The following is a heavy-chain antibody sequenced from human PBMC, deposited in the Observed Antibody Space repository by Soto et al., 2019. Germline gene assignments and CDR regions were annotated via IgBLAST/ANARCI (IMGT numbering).Heavy chain of an antibody. CDR3: GKDVGDYVPYYYGVDV. Sequence: QVQLVESGGGVVQPGTSLRLSCAASGFTFKTHAMHWVRQAPGKGLEWMAVIAYDGNEKFYADSVKGRFTISRDNSKNAVYLQISTLRNEHTAVYYCGKDVGDYVPYYYGVDVWGQGTTGTVSS. D-gene: IGHD1-26*01. CDR2: IAYDGNEK. V-gene: IGHV3-30*18. J-gene: IGHJ6*02. CDR1: GFTFKTHA.